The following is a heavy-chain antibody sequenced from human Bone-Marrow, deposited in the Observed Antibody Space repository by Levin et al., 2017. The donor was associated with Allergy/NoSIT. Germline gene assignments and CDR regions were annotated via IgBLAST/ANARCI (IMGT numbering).Heavy chain of an antibody. J-gene: IGHJ4*02. V-gene: IGHV3-72*01. Sequence: LSLTCAGSGYTFSDHRMDWVRQAPGKGLEWIARIRNKANKYSIEYAASVRGRFTVSRDDSRNSLYLQMDSLRMEDTALYYCARDIGNYSWDYWGQGTQVTVSS. D-gene: IGHD3-10*01. CDR2: IRNKANKYSI. CDR3: ARDIGNYSWDY. CDR1: GYTFSDHR.